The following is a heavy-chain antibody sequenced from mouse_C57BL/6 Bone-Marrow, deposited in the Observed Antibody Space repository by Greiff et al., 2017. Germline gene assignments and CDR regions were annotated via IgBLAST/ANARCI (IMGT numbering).Heavy chain of an antibody. CDR2: IDPSDSYT. CDR1: GYTFTSYW. J-gene: IGHJ2*01. D-gene: IGHD1-1*01. V-gene: IGHV1-50*01. Sequence: QVQLQQPGAELVKPGASVKLSCKASGYTFTSYWMQWVKQRPGQGLEWIGEIDPSDSYTNYNQKFKGQATLTVDPSSSTAYMQLSSLTSEDSAVDYCASGGDYGSSSYFDYWGQGTTLTVAS. CDR3: ASGGDYGSSSYFDY.